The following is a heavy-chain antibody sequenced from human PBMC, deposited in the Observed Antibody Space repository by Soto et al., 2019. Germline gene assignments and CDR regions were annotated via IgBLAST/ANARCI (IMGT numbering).Heavy chain of an antibody. Sequence: PSETLSLPCAGYGGSFSGYYWSWIRQPPGKGLEWIGEINHSGSTNYNPSLKSRVTISVDTSKNQFSLKLSSVTAADTAVYYCARSLPIISGGYDLGYYYYYMDVWGKGTTVTGSS. CDR1: GGSFSGYY. CDR3: ARSLPIISGGYDLGYYYYYMDV. CDR2: INHSGST. D-gene: IGHD5-12*01. J-gene: IGHJ6*03. V-gene: IGHV4-34*01.